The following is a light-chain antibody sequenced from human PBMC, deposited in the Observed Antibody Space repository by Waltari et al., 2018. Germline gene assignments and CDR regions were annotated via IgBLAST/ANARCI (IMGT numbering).Light chain of an antibody. V-gene: IGLV1-44*01. CDR3: AAWDDSLNGVI. Sequence: QSVLTQPPSASGTPGQRVTISCSGSSSNIGSNSINWNQQLPGTAPRILIYSNTQRPSGVPDRFSGSKSGTSASLAISGLQSEDEADYYCAAWDDSLNGVIFGGGTKLTVL. CDR2: SNT. CDR1: SSNIGSNS. J-gene: IGLJ2*01.